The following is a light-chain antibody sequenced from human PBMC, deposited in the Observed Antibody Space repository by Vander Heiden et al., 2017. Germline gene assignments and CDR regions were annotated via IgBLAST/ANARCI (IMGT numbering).Light chain of an antibody. Sequence: QSVLTQPPSVSGAPGPRVTISCTGSSSNIGAGYEVHWYQQLPGTATNLLIYGNSNRPSGVADRLSGTKSGTSASLAITGLQAEDEADYYCQAYDSSLSGSVFGGGTKLTVL. CDR1: SSNIGAGYE. V-gene: IGLV1-40*01. CDR2: GNS. J-gene: IGLJ2*01. CDR3: QAYDSSLSGSV.